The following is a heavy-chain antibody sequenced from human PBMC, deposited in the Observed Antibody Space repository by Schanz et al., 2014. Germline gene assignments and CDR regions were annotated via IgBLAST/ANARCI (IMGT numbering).Heavy chain of an antibody. D-gene: IGHD1-1*01. CDR2: INGNGGIT. Sequence: VQLVDSGGGLVKPGGSLRLSCAASGFTFSTYAMSWVRQAPGKGLEWVSAINGNGGITYYADPVKGRFTISRDNSKNTLYLQMKSLRVEDTAVYYCVKDPDKYNWNDVEGMDVWGQGTTVIVSS. CDR3: VKDPDKYNWNDVEGMDV. V-gene: IGHV3-23*04. CDR1: GFTFSTYA. J-gene: IGHJ6*02.